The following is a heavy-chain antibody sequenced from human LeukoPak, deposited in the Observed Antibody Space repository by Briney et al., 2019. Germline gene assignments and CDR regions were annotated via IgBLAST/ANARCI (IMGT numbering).Heavy chain of an antibody. CDR1: GASISSSSYY. V-gene: IGHV4-39*01. Sequence: SETLSLTCTVSGASISSSSYYWGWIRQPPGKGLEWIGSIYYTRSTYYNPSLKSQVTISVDTSKNQFSLKLTSVTAADTAVYYCARGVTMIVVVIHDWYFDLWGRGTLVTVSS. CDR2: IYYTRST. CDR3: ARGVTMIVVVIHDWYFDL. J-gene: IGHJ2*01. D-gene: IGHD3-22*01.